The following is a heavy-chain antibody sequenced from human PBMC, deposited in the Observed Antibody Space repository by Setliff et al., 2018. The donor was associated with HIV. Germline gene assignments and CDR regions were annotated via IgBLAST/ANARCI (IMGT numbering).Heavy chain of an antibody. CDR2: IYYSGSS. D-gene: IGHD5-18*01. Sequence: SETLSLTCTVSDVSISSYYWSWIRQPPGKGLEWIGYIYYSGSSIYNPSLKSRVTISVDTSKKQFSLKLSSVTAADTAVYYCARRGGYSYGYMDVWGKGTTVTVSS. V-gene: IGHV4-59*12. J-gene: IGHJ6*03. CDR1: DVSISSYY. CDR3: ARRGGYSYGYMDV.